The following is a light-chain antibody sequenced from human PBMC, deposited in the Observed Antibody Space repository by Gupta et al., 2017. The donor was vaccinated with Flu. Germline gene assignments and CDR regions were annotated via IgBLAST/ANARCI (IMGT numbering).Light chain of an antibody. Sequence: DIQMTQSPSSLSASVGDRVTITCQASHDIRNYINWYQQKPGKAPKLLIYDTSKLETGVPSRFSGDGSGTDFTLTISSLQPEDIATYFCQHYDNLPGTFGQGTKVEI. CDR1: HDIRNY. CDR3: QHYDNLPGT. CDR2: DTS. V-gene: IGKV1-33*01. J-gene: IGKJ1*01.